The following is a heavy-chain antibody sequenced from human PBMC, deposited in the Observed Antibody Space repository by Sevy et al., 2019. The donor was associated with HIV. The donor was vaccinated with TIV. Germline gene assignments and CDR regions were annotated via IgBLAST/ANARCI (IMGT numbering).Heavy chain of an antibody. CDR3: ARDLPYRAVAGLDY. J-gene: IGHJ4*02. Sequence: SQTLSLTCAMSGDSVSSNSAAWNWIRQSPSRGLEWLGRTYYRSKWYNDYAVSVESRITINPETSMNQSSLQLNSGMPEDTAVYYCARDLPYRAVAGLDYWGQGTLVTVSS. CDR1: GDSVSSNSAA. V-gene: IGHV6-1*01. CDR2: TYYRSKWYN. D-gene: IGHD6-19*01.